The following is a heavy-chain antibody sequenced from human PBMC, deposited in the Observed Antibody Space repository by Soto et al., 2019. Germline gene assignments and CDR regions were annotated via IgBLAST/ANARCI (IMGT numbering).Heavy chain of an antibody. V-gene: IGHV4-61*08. J-gene: IGHJ6*02. CDR3: ARGAKGIAVARTHGMDV. D-gene: IGHD6-19*01. Sequence: PSETLSLTCTVSGGSISSGDDYWSWIRQPPGKGLEWIGYIYYSGSTNYNPSLKSRVTISVDTSKNQFSLELSSVTAADTAVYNCARGAKGIAVARTHGMDVWGQGTTVTVSS. CDR2: IYYSGST. CDR1: GGSISSGDDY.